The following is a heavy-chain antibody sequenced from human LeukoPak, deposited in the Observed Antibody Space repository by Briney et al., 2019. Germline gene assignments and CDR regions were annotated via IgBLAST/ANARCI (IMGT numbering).Heavy chain of an antibody. CDR3: ATNDFWSGYGYYFDY. D-gene: IGHD3-3*01. Sequence: GASVKVSCKASGYTFTGYYMHWVRQAPGKGLEWMGGFDPEDGETIYAQKFQGRVTMTEDTSTDTAYMELSSLRSEDTAVYYCATNDFWSGYGYYFDYWGQGTLVTVSS. J-gene: IGHJ4*02. V-gene: IGHV1-24*01. CDR1: GYTFTGYY. CDR2: FDPEDGET.